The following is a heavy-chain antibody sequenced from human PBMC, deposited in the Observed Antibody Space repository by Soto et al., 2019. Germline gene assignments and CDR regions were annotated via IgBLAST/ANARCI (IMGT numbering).Heavy chain of an antibody. D-gene: IGHD6-13*01. CDR1: GGSIRSGGYY. CDR3: AREIMAADHFDY. V-gene: IGHV4-30-4*01. J-gene: IGHJ4*02. CDR2: VHYGGTT. Sequence: PSETLSLTCTVSGGSIRSGGYYWSWIRQTPERGLEWCGSVHYGGTTFYKPCLKSRASISLDTSRNQFYLNLSAVTAAGSAVYYSAREIMAADHFDYWGQGARVT.